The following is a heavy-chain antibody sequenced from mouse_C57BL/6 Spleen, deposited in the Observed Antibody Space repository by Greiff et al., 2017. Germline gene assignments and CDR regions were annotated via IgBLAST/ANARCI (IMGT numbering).Heavy chain of an antibody. V-gene: IGHV5-6*02. CDR2: ISSGGSYT. CDR3: ARLENAMDY. CDR1: GFTFSSYG. J-gene: IGHJ4*01. Sequence: EVMLVESGGDLVKPGGSLKLSCAASGFTFSSYGMSWVRQTPDKRLEWVATISSGGSYTYYPDSVKGRFTISRDNAKNTLYLQMSSLKSEDTAMYYSARLENAMDYWGQGTSVTVSS.